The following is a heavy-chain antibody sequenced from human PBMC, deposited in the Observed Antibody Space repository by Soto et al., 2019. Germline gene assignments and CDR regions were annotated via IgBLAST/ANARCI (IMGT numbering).Heavy chain of an antibody. CDR3: AGGGVRGVITRTRDYYGMDV. D-gene: IGHD3-10*01. J-gene: IGHJ6*02. CDR2: IDPSDSYT. CDR1: GYSITSYW. Sequence: PGESLKISCKGSGYSITSYWISWVRQMPGKGLEWMGRIDPSDSYTNYSPSFQGHVTISADKSISTAYLQWSSLKASDTAMYYCAGGGVRGVITRTRDYYGMDVWGQGTTVTVSS. V-gene: IGHV5-10-1*01.